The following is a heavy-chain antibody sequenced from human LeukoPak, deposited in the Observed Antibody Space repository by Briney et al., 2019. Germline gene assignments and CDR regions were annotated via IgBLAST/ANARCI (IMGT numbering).Heavy chain of an antibody. CDR1: GGFITSSSYY. D-gene: IGHD4-23*01. Sequence: PSQTLSLTCIVSGGFITSSSYYWSWIRQPAGKGLEWIGRIYTSGSTNYNPSLKSRVTISVDTSKNQFSLKLISVTAADTAVYYCAKTSGNNYDFDIWGQGTMVTVSS. V-gene: IGHV4-61*02. CDR3: AKTSGNNYDFDI. J-gene: IGHJ3*02. CDR2: IYTSGST.